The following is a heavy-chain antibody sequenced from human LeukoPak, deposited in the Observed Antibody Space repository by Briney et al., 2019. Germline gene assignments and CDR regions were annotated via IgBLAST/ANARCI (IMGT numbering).Heavy chain of an antibody. CDR1: GFTFSDYY. V-gene: IGHV3-11*01. CDR2: ISSSGSTI. J-gene: IGHJ6*02. Sequence: GGSLRLSCAASGFTFSDYYMSWIRQAPGKGLEWVSYISSSGSTIYYADSVKGRFTISRDNSKNTLYLQMNSLRAEDTAVYYCAKDLGSSSWRATYYYGMDVWGQGTTATVSS. D-gene: IGHD6-13*01. CDR3: AKDLGSSSWRATYYYGMDV.